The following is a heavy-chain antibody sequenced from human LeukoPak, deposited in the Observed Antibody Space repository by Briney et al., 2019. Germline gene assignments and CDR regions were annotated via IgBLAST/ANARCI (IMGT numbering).Heavy chain of an antibody. CDR1: GFTFSSYS. Sequence: GGSLRLSCVASGFTFSSYSMNWVRQAPGKGLEWVSSISSSSSYIYYADSVKGRFTISRDNAKNSLYLQMNSLRAEDTAVYYCARAFYDSSGPHHDYWGQGTLVTVSS. CDR3: ARAFYDSSGPHHDY. D-gene: IGHD3-22*01. J-gene: IGHJ4*02. CDR2: ISSSSSYI. V-gene: IGHV3-21*01.